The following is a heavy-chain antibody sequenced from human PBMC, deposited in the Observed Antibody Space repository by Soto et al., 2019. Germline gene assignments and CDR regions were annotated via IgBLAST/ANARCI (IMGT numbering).Heavy chain of an antibody. Sequence: EVQLVESGGGLVQPGGSLRVSCAASGFTFSTYSMNWVRQAPGKGLEWVSYMSSRSLTIYYTDSVKGRFTISRDNAKNSLYLQMNSLRDEDTAVYYCARGGSSSDNGMDDWGQGTTVTVSS. CDR2: MSSRSLTI. CDR1: GFTFSTYS. V-gene: IGHV3-48*02. CDR3: ARGGSSSDNGMDD. J-gene: IGHJ6*02. D-gene: IGHD6-6*01.